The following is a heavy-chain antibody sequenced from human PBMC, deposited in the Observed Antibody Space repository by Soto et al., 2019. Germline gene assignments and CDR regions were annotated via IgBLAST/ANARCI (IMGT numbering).Heavy chain of an antibody. CDR2: INHSGST. CDR3: ASPGYCSDGTCYSWAFDI. Sequence: SETLSLTCAVYGGSFSGYYWSWIRQPPGKGLEWIGEINHSGSTNYNPFLKSRLTMSVDTSKNQFSLELSSVTAADTALYYCASPGYCSDGTCYSWAFDIWGPGTMVTVSS. D-gene: IGHD2-15*01. J-gene: IGHJ3*02. CDR1: GGSFSGYY. V-gene: IGHV4-34*01.